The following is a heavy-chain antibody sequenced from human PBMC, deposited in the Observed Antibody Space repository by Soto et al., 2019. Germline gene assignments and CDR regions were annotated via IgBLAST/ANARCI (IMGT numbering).Heavy chain of an antibody. V-gene: IGHV4-39*01. CDR1: GGSISSSSYY. CDR3: ARLRGGVLYYYDSSGYCDY. CDR2: IYYSGST. Sequence: QLQLQESGPGLVKPSETLSLTCTVSGGSISSSSYYWGWIRQPPGKGLEWIGSIYYSGSTYYNPSLKSRVTISVDTSKNQFSLKLSSVTAADTAVYYCARLRGGVLYYYDSSGYCDYWGQGTLVTVSS. J-gene: IGHJ4*02. D-gene: IGHD3-22*01.